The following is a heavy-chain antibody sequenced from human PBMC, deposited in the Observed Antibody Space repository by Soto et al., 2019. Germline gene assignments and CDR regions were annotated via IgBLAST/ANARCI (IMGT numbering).Heavy chain of an antibody. V-gene: IGHV3-33*01. Sequence: PGGSLRLSCAASGFTFGTYGMHWFRQAPGKGLEWVAGIWYDGSVKTYADSVKGRFSISRDNSQNTVYLQMNTLRAGDTAVYYCARADCGGQCPCDYWGQGTLVTVSS. J-gene: IGHJ4*02. CDR2: IWYDGSVK. CDR3: ARADCGGQCPCDY. CDR1: GFTFGTYG. D-gene: IGHD2-21*01.